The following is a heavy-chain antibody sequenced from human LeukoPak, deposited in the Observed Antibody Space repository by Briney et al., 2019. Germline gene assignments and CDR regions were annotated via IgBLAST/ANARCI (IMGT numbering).Heavy chain of an antibody. CDR1: GFTFNSYT. CDR3: AKGSSSSRPYYFDH. Sequence: GGSLRLSCAASGFTFNSYTMSWVRQAPGKGLEWVSAITDTGGDTYHADSVKGRFTISRDNSKNTLYLQMNSLRAEDTATYYCAKGSSSSRPYYFDHWAPGTLVTVSS. V-gene: IGHV3-23*01. CDR2: ITDTGGDT. D-gene: IGHD6-6*01. J-gene: IGHJ4*02.